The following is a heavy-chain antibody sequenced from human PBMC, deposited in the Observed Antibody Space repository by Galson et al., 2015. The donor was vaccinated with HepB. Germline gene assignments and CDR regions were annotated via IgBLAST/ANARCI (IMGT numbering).Heavy chain of an antibody. V-gene: IGHV1-69*06. CDR3: ASVLAAATRGYYYYYGPDV. Sequence: SVKVSCKASGGTFSSYAISWVRQAPGQGLEWMGGIIPIFGTANYAQKFQGRVTIPADKSTSTAYMELSSLRSEDTAVYYCASVLAAATRGYYYYYGPDVWGQGTTVTVSS. D-gene: IGHD6-13*01. CDR2: IIPIFGTA. CDR1: GGTFSSYA. J-gene: IGHJ6*02.